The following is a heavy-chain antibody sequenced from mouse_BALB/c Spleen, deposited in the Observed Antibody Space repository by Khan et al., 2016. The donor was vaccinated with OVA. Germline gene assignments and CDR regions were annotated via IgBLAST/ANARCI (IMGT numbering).Heavy chain of an antibody. CDR1: GYAFTTYY. CDR2: IYPGNVNT. J-gene: IGHJ4*01. CDR3: TRDDYFVGDAMDY. Sequence: QVQLQQSGPELVKPGASVRISCKASGYAFTTYYIHWVKQRPGQGLEWIGWIYPGNVNTKYNEKFKGKATLTADKSSSKVYMQLISLTSEDSAGYFCTRDDYFVGDAMDYWGQGTSVTVSS. D-gene: IGHD2-4*01. V-gene: IGHV1S56*01.